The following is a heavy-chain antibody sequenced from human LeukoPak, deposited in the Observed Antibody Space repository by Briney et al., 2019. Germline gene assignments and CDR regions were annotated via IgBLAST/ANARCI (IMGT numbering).Heavy chain of an antibody. CDR3: ARDRGCSGGSCYSGQYYFDY. V-gene: IGHV3-48*03. D-gene: IGHD2-15*01. J-gene: IGHJ4*02. CDR1: GFTFSSYE. Sequence: GGSLRLSCAASGFTFSSYEMNWVRQAPGKGLEWVSYISSSGSTIYYADSVKGRFTISRDNARNSLYLQMNSLRAEDTAVYYCARDRGCSGGSCYSGQYYFDYWGQGTLVTVSS. CDR2: ISSSGSTI.